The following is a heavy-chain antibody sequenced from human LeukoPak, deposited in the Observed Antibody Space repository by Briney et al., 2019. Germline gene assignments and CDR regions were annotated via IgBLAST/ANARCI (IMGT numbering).Heavy chain of an antibody. CDR2: ISYDGSNK. CDR1: GFTFSSYG. CDR3: AKAFHY. Sequence: GGSLRLSCAASGFTFSSYGMHWVRQAPGKGLEWVAVISYDGSNKYYADSVKGRFTISRDNSKNTLYLQMNSLRAEDTAVYYCAKAFHYWGQGTLDTVSS. V-gene: IGHV3-30*18. J-gene: IGHJ4*02.